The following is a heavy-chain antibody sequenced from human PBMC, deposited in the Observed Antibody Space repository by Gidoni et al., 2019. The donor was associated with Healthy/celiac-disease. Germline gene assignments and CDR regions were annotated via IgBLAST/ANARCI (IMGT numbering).Heavy chain of an antibody. CDR3: ARALWDYGDYYWGY. CDR1: GGSISSYY. J-gene: IGHJ4*02. V-gene: IGHV4-59*01. D-gene: IGHD4-17*01. CDR2: IYYSGST. Sequence: QVQLQESGPGLVKPSETLSLTCTVSGGSISSYYWSWIRQPPGKGLEWIGYIYYSGSTNYNPSLKSRVTISVDTSKNQFSLKLSSVTAADTAVYYCARALWDYGDYYWGYWGQGTLVTVSS.